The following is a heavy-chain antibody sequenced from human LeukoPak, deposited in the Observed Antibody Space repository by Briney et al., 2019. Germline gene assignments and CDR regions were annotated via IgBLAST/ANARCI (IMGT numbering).Heavy chain of an antibody. CDR2: INSDGSST. J-gene: IGHJ4*02. CDR1: GFTFSSYW. V-gene: IGHV3-74*01. Sequence: QPGGSLRLSCAASGFTFSSYWMHWVRQAPGKGLVWVSRINSDGSSTSYADSVKGRFTISRDNAKNTLYLQMNSLRAEDTALYYCARDPHYGDPPNYYFDYWGQGTLVTVSS. D-gene: IGHD4-17*01. CDR3: ARDPHYGDPPNYYFDY.